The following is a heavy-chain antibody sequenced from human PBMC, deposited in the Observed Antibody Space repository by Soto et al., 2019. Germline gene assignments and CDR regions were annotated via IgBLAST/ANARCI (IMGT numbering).Heavy chain of an antibody. V-gene: IGHV1-69*01. CDR2: IIPVFGTV. D-gene: IGHD3-16*01. J-gene: IGHJ4*02. Sequence: QVKLVQSGAEVKKPGSSVKVSCKASGGTFGNSAISWVRQDPGQGLEWMGGIIPVFGTVNYEQKFEGRVPITAAEATSTGFMEFSRLTSEDTAVYYCAKVLAAAGYDSWGQGTLVTVSS. CDR1: GGTFGNSA. CDR3: AKVLAAAGYDS.